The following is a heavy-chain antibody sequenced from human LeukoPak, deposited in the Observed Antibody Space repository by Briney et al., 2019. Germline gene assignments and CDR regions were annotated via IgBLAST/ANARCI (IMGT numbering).Heavy chain of an antibody. Sequence: GGSLRLTCAASGFTFIDYYMNWIGQAPGKGLEWVSYISNSGSKIFYADSVKGRFTISRDNAKNSLYLQMNSLRAEDTAVYYCARGFDYWGQGTLVTVS. J-gene: IGHJ4*02. CDR2: ISNSGSKI. CDR3: ARGFDY. V-gene: IGHV3-11*01. CDR1: GFTFIDYY.